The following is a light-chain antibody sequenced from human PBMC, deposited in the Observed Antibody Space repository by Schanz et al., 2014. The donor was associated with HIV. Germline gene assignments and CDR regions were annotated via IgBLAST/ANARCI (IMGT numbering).Light chain of an antibody. CDR3: AAWDDSLNGLV. Sequence: QSVLTQPPSVSGAPGQRVTISCTGSSSNIGTGYDVQWYQQLPGTAPKLLIYGNSNRPSGVPDRFSGSKSGTSASLAISGLQSEDEADYYCAAWDDSLNGLVFGGGTKLTVL. V-gene: IGLV1-40*01. CDR2: GNS. CDR1: SSNIGTGYD. J-gene: IGLJ3*02.